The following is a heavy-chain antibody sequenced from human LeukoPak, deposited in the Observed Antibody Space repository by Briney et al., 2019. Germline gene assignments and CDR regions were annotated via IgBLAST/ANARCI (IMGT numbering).Heavy chain of an antibody. Sequence: GGSLRLSCAASGFTFSSYGMHWVRQAPGKGLEGVAVISYDGSNKYYADSVKGRFTISRDNSKNTLYFQMNSLRVEDTAVYYCARAAGATFDHWGQGTLVTVSS. CDR3: ARAAGATFDH. V-gene: IGHV3-30*03. CDR2: ISYDGSNK. D-gene: IGHD1-26*01. CDR1: GFTFSSYG. J-gene: IGHJ4*02.